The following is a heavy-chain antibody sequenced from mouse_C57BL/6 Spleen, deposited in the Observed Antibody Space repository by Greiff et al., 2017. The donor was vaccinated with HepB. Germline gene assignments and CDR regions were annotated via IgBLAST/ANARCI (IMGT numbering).Heavy chain of an antibody. D-gene: IGHD6-2*01. Sequence: EVKLMESGEGLVKPGGSLKLSCAASGFTFSSYAMSWVRQTPEKRLEWVAYISSGGDYIYYADTVKGRFTISRDNARNTLYLQMSSLKSEDTAMYYCTRDWGLSWFAYWGQGTLVTVSA. V-gene: IGHV5-9-1*02. J-gene: IGHJ3*01. CDR3: TRDWGLSWFAY. CDR1: GFTFSSYA. CDR2: ISSGGDYI.